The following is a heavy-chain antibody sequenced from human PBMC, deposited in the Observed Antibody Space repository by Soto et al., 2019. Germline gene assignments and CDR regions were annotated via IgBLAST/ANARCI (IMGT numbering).Heavy chain of an antibody. D-gene: IGHD6-13*01. J-gene: IGHJ4*02. V-gene: IGHV4-39*01. Sequence: QLQLQESGPGLVKPSETLSLTCTVSGGSISSSSYYWGWIRQPPGKGLEWIGSIYYSGSTYYNPSLTSRVTIHVDTSKNQFSLKLSSVTAADTAVYYCARLDDLAAAGIGYWGQGTLVTVSS. CDR1: GGSISSSSYY. CDR3: ARLDDLAAAGIGY. CDR2: IYYSGST.